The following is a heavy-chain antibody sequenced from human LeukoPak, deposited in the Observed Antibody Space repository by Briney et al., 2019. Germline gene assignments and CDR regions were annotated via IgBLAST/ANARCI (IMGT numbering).Heavy chain of an antibody. Sequence: SETLSLTCTVSGGSISSGDYYWSWIRQPPGKGLEWVGYIYYSGSTYYNPSLKSRVTISVDTSKTQFSLKLSSVTAADTAVYYCARAEQLVRGAFDIWGQGTMVTVSS. CDR2: IYYSGST. J-gene: IGHJ3*02. D-gene: IGHD6-13*01. V-gene: IGHV4-30-4*08. CDR3: ARAEQLVRGAFDI. CDR1: GGSISSGDYY.